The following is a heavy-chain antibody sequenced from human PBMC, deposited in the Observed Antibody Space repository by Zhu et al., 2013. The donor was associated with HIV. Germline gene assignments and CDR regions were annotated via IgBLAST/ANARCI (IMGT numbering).Heavy chain of an antibody. CDR2: ISYDGSNK. CDR1: GFTFSSYA. V-gene: IGHV3-30-3*01. CDR3: ASDPPDYARFDY. J-gene: IGHJ4*02. Sequence: VQLVESGGGVVQPGRSLRLSCAASGFTFSSYAMHWVRQAPGKGLEWVAVISYDGSNKYYADSVKGRFTISRDNSKNTLYLQMNSLRAEDTAVYYCASDPPDYARFDYWGQGTLVTVSS. D-gene: IGHD4-17*01.